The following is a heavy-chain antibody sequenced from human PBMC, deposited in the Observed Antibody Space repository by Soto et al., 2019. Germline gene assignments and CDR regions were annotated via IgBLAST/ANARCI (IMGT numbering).Heavy chain of an antibody. J-gene: IGHJ3*02. V-gene: IGHV1-69*08. Sequence: QVQLVQSGAEVKKPGSSVKVSCKASGGTFSSSTISWVRQAPGQGLEWMGRIIRILGIANYAQKFQGRVTITADKATSTNYMVLSSLRSKDTAVYSCATDVGYDSSRSVVEDAFDIWGQVIIVTVSS. D-gene: IGHD3-22*01. CDR1: GGTFSSST. CDR3: ATDVGYDSSRSVVEDAFDI. CDR2: IIRILGIA.